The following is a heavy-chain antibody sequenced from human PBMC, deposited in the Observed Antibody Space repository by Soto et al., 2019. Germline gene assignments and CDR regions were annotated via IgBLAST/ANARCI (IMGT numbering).Heavy chain of an antibody. CDR3: ARGYCSSTSCLQYYYYYMDV. D-gene: IGHD2-2*01. Sequence: QVQLVQSGAEVKKPGASVKVSCKASGYTFTSYGISWVRQAPGQGLEWMGWISAYNGNTNYAQKLQGRVTMTTDTSTSIAYMELRSLRSDDTAVYYCARGYCSSTSCLQYYYYYMDVWGKGTTVTVSS. J-gene: IGHJ6*03. V-gene: IGHV1-18*01. CDR1: GYTFTSYG. CDR2: ISAYNGNT.